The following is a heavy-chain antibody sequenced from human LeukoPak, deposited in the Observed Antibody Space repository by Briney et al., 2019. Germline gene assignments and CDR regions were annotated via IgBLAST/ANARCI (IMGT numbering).Heavy chain of an antibody. CDR3: ARERGGFGESLGAFDI. V-gene: IGHV3-33*01. CDR2: IWCDGRNT. Sequence: GGAHRLSCAESRFTFSSYGMHWVREAPGPAVGCGVDIWCDGRNTHYADPVKGGVTISRDNSKNTLYLQMKSLRAEDTAVYYCARERGGFGESLGAFDIWGQGTMVTVSS. CDR1: RFTFSSYG. D-gene: IGHD3-10*01. J-gene: IGHJ3*02.